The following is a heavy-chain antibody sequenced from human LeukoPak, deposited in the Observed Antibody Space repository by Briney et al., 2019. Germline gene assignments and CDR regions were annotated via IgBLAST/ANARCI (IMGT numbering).Heavy chain of an antibody. CDR2: INHSGST. V-gene: IGHV4-38-2*01. Sequence: SETLSLTCAVSGYSISSGYYWGWIRQPPGKGLEWIGEINHSGSTNYNPSLKSRVTISVDTSKNQFSLKLSSVTAADTAVYYCARVRGTYYYDSSGPSPYYFDYWGQGTLVTVSS. CDR3: ARVRGTYYYDSSGPSPYYFDY. D-gene: IGHD3-22*01. CDR1: GYSISSGYY. J-gene: IGHJ4*02.